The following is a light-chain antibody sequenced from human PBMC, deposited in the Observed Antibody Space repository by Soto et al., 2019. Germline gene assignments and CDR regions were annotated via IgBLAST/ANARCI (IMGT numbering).Light chain of an antibody. Sequence: QSVLAQPASVSGSPGQSITISCTGTSGDVGGYDYVSWYRQHPGTAPQLVIYEVRKRPSGVSSRLSGSKSANTASLTISGLQSEDEAHYYCSSYTSRNTVIFGGGTQLTVL. CDR3: SSYTSRNTVI. CDR2: EVR. V-gene: IGLV2-14*01. CDR1: SGDVGGYDY. J-gene: IGLJ2*01.